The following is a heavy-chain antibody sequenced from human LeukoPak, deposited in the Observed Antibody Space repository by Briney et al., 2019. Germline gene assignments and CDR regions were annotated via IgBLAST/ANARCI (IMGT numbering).Heavy chain of an antibody. CDR1: GGTFSSYA. CDR2: IIPIFGTA. Sequence: GASVKVSCKASGGTFSSYAISWVRQAPGQGLEWMGRIIPIFGTANYAQKFQGRVTITTDESTSTAYMELSSLRSEDTAVYYCARNPNYYYYYMDVWGKGTTVTVSS. J-gene: IGHJ6*03. V-gene: IGHV1-69*05. CDR3: ARNPNYYYYYMDV.